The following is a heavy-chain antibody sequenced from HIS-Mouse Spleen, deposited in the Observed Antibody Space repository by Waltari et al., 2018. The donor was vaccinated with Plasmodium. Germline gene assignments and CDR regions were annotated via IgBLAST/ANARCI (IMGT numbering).Heavy chain of an antibody. J-gene: IGHJ4*02. V-gene: IGHV4-34*01. CDR1: GGSFSVYY. CDR3: ARGVGYCSGGSCDHYFDY. Sequence: QVQLQQWGAGLLTPSETLSLTCAVYGGSFSVYYWSWIRQPPGKGLEWIGEINHSGSTNYNPSLKSRVTISVDTSKNQFSLKLSSVTAADTAVYYCARGVGYCSGGSCDHYFDYWGQGTLVTVSS. CDR2: INHSGST. D-gene: IGHD2-15*01.